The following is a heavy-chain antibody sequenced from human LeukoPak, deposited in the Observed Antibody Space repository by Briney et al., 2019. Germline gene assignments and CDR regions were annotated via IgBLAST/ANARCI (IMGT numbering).Heavy chain of an antibody. Sequence: SVKVSCKASGGTFSSYAISWVRQAPGQGLEWMGGIIPIFGIANYAQKFQGRVTITADKSTSTAYMELSSLRSEDTAVYYCARDNYGDYGEVSWGQGTLVTVSS. D-gene: IGHD4-17*01. CDR3: ARDNYGDYGEVS. V-gene: IGHV1-69*10. CDR1: GGTFSSYA. CDR2: IIPIFGIA. J-gene: IGHJ4*02.